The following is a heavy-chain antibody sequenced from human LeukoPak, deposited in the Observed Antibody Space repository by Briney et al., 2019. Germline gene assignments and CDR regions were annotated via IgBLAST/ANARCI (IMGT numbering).Heavy chain of an antibody. Sequence: PSETLSLTCAVSGYSINIGYYWGWIRPPPGKGLEWIGSIYHSGSTYYNPSLKSRVTISVDTSKNQFSLKLSSVTAADTAVYYCARLYYDYVWGSYLYFDYWGQGTLVTVSS. J-gene: IGHJ4*02. CDR2: IYHSGST. CDR3: ARLYYDYVWGSYLYFDY. D-gene: IGHD3-16*01. V-gene: IGHV4-38-2*01. CDR1: GYSINIGYY.